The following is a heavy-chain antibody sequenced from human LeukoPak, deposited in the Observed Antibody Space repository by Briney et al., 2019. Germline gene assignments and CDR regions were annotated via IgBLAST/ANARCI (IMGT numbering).Heavy chain of an antibody. CDR1: GYIFTGYY. D-gene: IGHD6-19*01. J-gene: IGHJ4*02. CDR2: INPNSDDT. Sequence: ASVKVSCKASGYIFTGYYLHWVRQAPGQGLEWMGRINPNSDDTKYAQKFQGRVTMTRDTSISTAYMEVSRLTSDDTAVYYCARVKSGYSSGWYRGYIDYWGQGTLVTVSS. CDR3: ARVKSGYSSGWYRGYIDY. V-gene: IGHV1-2*06.